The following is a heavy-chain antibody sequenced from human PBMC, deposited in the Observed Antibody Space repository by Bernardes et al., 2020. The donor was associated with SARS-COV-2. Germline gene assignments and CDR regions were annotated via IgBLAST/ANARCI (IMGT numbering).Heavy chain of an antibody. J-gene: IGHJ4*02. CDR1: GFIFPSYA. Sequence: VGSLRLSCATSGFIFPSYAMSWVRQAPGRGLEWVSGISTGGGSTFYADSVKGRFTISRDNSQNTLYLDMNSLRAEDTAMYYCVKKLPRSGGTCYFENWGQGTLVTASS. CDR3: VKKLPRSGGTCYFEN. CDR2: ISTGGGST. V-gene: IGHV3-23*01. D-gene: IGHD2-15*01.